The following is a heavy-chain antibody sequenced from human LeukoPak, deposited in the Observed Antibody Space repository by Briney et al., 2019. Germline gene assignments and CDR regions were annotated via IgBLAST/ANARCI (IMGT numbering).Heavy chain of an antibody. J-gene: IGHJ4*02. CDR1: GYSISSGYY. D-gene: IGHD6-13*01. V-gene: IGHV4-38-2*02. CDR3: ASFSSSWDTDY. Sequence: PSETLSLTCTVSGYSISSGYYWGWIRQPPGKGLEWIGCIYHSGSTYYNPSLKSRVTISVDTSKNQFSLKLSSVTAADTAVYYCASFSSSWDTDYWGQGTLVTVSS. CDR2: IYHSGST.